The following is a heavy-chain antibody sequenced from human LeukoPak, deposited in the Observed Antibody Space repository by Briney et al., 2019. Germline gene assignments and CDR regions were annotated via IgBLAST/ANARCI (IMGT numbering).Heavy chain of an antibody. V-gene: IGHV3-21*04. CDR3: ARQRTGTTGNWFDP. D-gene: IGHD1-7*01. J-gene: IGHJ5*02. CDR2: ISSSSSYI. CDR1: GFTFSSYS. Sequence: GGSLRLSCAASGFTFSSYSMNWVRQAPGKGLEWVSSISSSSSYIYYADSVKGRFTISRDNAKNSLYLQMNSLRAEDTAVYYCARQRTGTTGNWFDPWGQGTLVTVSS.